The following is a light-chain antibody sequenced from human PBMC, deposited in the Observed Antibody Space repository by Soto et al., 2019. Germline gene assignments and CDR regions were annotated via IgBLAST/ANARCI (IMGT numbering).Light chain of an antibody. Sequence: EIVLKHSPGTLSLSPCERATLSFRASQSVGSNLAWYQQKPGQAPRLLIYGASTRASDTPARFSGSGSVTEFALTISSLQSEDFAVYYCQQYNNWPITFGQGTRLEIK. CDR2: GAS. CDR1: QSVGSN. J-gene: IGKJ5*01. V-gene: IGKV3D-15*01. CDR3: QQYNNWPIT.